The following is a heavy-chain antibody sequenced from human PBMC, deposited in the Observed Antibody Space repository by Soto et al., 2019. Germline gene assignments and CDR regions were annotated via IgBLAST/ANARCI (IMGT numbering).Heavy chain of an antibody. CDR2: IIPIFGTA. Sequence: QVQLVQSGAEVKKPGSSVKVSCKASGGTFSSYAISWVRQAPGQGLEWMGGIIPIFGTANYAQKFQGRVTITADESTSTANMELSSLRSEDTAVYYCAYEGNWNDDDYYYYGMDVWGQGTTVTVSS. CDR1: GGTFSSYA. V-gene: IGHV1-69*12. J-gene: IGHJ6*02. CDR3: AYEGNWNDDDYYYYGMDV. D-gene: IGHD1-1*01.